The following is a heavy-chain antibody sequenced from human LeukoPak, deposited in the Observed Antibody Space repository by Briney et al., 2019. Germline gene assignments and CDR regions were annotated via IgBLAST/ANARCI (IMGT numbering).Heavy chain of an antibody. CDR3: ARTSIAARRANAFDI. V-gene: IGHV4-39*07. D-gene: IGHD6-6*01. J-gene: IGHJ3*02. Sequence: SETLSLTCTVSGVSISRSSYYWGWIRQPPGKGLEWIGSIYYGGNTYYNPSLKSRVTISVDTSKNQFSLKLSSVTAADTAVYYCARTSIAARRANAFDIWGQGTMVTVSS. CDR1: GVSISRSSYY. CDR2: IYYGGNT.